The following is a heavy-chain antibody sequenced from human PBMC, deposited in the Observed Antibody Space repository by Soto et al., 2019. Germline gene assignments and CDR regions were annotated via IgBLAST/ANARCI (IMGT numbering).Heavy chain of an antibody. J-gene: IGHJ4*02. CDR3: TNRGRYYFDY. CDR2: FGSSGGT. V-gene: IGHV3-23*01. CDR1: GFTFSDYA. Sequence: EVQLLESGGGLVQPGGSLRLSCAASGFTFSDYAMAWVRQAPGRGLEWVATFGSSGGTYYADSVKGRFTISRDKSRNTRALQMNSLRAEDTAVYYCTNRGRYYFDYWGQGTLVTVSS.